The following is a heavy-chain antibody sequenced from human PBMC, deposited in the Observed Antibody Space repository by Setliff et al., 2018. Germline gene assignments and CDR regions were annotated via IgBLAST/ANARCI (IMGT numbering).Heavy chain of an antibody. D-gene: IGHD3-16*01. CDR2: IYSNENT. V-gene: IGHV4-4*07. CDR3: ARSMIQRNYYCGLDV. Sequence: PSETLSLTCTVSGGSIINSYYWSWIRQPAGKGLEWIGRIYSNENTNYNPSLKSRVTMSIDTSKNQLSLKLSSVTAADTAVYYCARSMIQRNYYCGLDVWGQGTTVTV. CDR1: GGSIINSYY. J-gene: IGHJ6*02.